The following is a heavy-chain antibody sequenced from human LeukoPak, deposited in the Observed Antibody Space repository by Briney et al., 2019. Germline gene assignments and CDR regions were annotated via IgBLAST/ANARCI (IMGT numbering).Heavy chain of an antibody. CDR3: AKGREKYCTSTSCYHDY. Sequence: GGSLRLSCAASGFTFSSYCMHWVRQAPGKGLEWVAFIRYDGDNKYYADSVKGRFTISRDNSENTLYLQMNSLRVEDTAVYCCAKGREKYCTSTSCYHDYWGQGTLVTVSS. J-gene: IGHJ4*02. D-gene: IGHD2-2*01. CDR2: IRYDGDNK. V-gene: IGHV3-30*02. CDR1: GFTFSSYC.